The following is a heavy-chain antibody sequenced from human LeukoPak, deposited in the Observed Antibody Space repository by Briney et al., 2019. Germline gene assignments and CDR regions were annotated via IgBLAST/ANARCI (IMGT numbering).Heavy chain of an antibody. CDR2: XSGRAGST. V-gene: IGHV3-23*01. Sequence: GFTFSXXXMSWVRXAPGKXLXWXSGXSGRAGSTDYADSVKGRFTISRENGKNSLYVQMNSQRGEDTAVYYCAKAYSSGYDILYYFDYWGQGPLVTVSS. CDR3: AKAYSSGYDILYYFDY. CDR1: GFTFSXXX. D-gene: IGHD3-22*01. J-gene: IGHJ4*02.